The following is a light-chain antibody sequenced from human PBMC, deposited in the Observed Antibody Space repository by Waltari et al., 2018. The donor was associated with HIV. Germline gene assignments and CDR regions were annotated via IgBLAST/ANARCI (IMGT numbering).Light chain of an antibody. CDR1: QRVSSY. J-gene: IGKJ1*01. V-gene: IGKV3-11*01. CDR3: QQRSNSPRT. CDR2: DAS. Sequence: EIVLTQSPATLSLSPGERATLSCRASQRVSSYLAWYQQKPGQAPRLLIYDASNRATGIPARFSGSGSGTDFTLTISSLEPEDFAVYYCQQRSNSPRTFGQGTKVEFK.